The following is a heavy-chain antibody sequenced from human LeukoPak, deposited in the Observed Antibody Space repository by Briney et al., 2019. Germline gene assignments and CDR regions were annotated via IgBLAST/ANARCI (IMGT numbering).Heavy chain of an antibody. J-gene: IGHJ4*02. Sequence: ASVKVSCKASGYTFSNYGISWVRQAPGQGLEWVAWISVYNGNTDYAQRVQDRITLTTDTSTSTAYMEVRSLRSDDTAVYYCVSGGYLVGATGGRDYFDYWGQGTLVTVSS. CDR3: VSGGYLVGATGGRDYFDY. D-gene: IGHD1-26*01. CDR2: ISVYNGNT. CDR1: GYTFSNYG. V-gene: IGHV1-18*01.